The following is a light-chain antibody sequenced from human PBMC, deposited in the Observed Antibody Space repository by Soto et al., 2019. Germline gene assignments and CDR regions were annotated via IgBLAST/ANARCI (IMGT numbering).Light chain of an antibody. J-gene: IGKJ5*01. Sequence: IVLTQSPGTLSLSPGERASLSCRASQTFXSSYSALYQQIPGEAPRLPXPNASNRAAGGPARLSGSGSGTEFILTISSLDPEDFAVYYCQQRRKWPTTFGQGTRLEIK. CDR1: QTFXSSY. CDR2: NAS. V-gene: IGKV3-11*01. CDR3: QQRRKWPTT.